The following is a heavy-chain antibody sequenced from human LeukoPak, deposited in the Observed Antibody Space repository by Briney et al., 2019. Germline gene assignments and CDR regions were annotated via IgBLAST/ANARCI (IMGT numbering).Heavy chain of an antibody. V-gene: IGHV3-30*02. D-gene: IGHD6-13*01. Sequence: GGSLRLSCAASGFTFSSYGMHWVRQAPGKGLEWVAFIRYDGSNKYYADSVKGRFTISRDNAKNSLYLQMNSLRAEDTAVYYCARDPTAAGANWFDPWGQGTLVTVSS. CDR2: IRYDGSNK. J-gene: IGHJ5*02. CDR1: GFTFSSYG. CDR3: ARDPTAAGANWFDP.